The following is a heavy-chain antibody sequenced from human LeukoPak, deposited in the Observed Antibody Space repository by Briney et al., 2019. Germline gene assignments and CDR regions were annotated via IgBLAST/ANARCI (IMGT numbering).Heavy chain of an antibody. CDR2: IYHSGGT. CDR3: ARLYSGRPNWFDP. Sequence: PSGTLSLTCAVSGGSISTNNWWSWVRQPPGKGLEWIGEIYHSGGTNYSPSFRSRVAASVDRSKNQFSLKLSSVTAADTAVYYCARLYSGRPNWFDPWGQGSLVTVSS. D-gene: IGHD1-26*01. J-gene: IGHJ5*02. CDR1: GGSISTNNW. V-gene: IGHV4-4*02.